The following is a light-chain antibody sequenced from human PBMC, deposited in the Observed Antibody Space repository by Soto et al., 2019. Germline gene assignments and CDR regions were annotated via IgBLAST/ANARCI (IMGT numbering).Light chain of an antibody. V-gene: IGKV1-33*01. CDR3: QQYYNRPYT. J-gene: IGKJ2*01. Sequence: DIQMTQSPSSLSASVGDRVTITCQASQDISNYLNWYQQKPGKATKLLIYDASNLETGVPSRFSGSGSGTDFTFTISSLQPEDIATYDCQQYYNRPYTFGQGTKLEIK. CDR2: DAS. CDR1: QDISNY.